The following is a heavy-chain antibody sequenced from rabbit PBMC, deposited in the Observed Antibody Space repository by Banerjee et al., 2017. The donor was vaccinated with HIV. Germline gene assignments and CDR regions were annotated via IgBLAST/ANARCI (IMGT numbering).Heavy chain of an antibody. CDR2: IYGGDGSST. J-gene: IGHJ4*01. Sequence: QSLEESGGDLVKPGASLTLTCTASGFSFSSSYYMCWVRQAPGKGLEWIGCIYGGDGSSTAYANWAKGRFTFSKTSSTTVTLQMTSLTAADTATYFCARDLDGVIGWNFGWWGPGTLVTVS. D-gene: IGHD1-1*01. CDR3: ARDLDGVIGWNFGW. CDR1: GFSFSSSYY. V-gene: IGHV1S40*01.